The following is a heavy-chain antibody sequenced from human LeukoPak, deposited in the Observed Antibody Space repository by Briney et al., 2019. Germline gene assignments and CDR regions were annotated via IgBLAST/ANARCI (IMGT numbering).Heavy chain of an antibody. Sequence: VASVKVSCKASGGTFSSYAINWVRQATGQGLEWMGWMNPNSGNTGYAQKFQGRVTMTRNTSISTAYMELTSLRSEDTAVYYCAREYQLLGTVYNYFDPWGQGTLVTVSS. CDR3: AREYQLLGTVYNYFDP. D-gene: IGHD2-2*01. V-gene: IGHV1-8*02. CDR1: GGTFSSYA. J-gene: IGHJ5*02. CDR2: MNPNSGNT.